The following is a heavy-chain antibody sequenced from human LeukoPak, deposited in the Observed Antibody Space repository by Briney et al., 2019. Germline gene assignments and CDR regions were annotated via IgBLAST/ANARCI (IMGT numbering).Heavy chain of an antibody. Sequence: PSETLSLTCTVSGGSISSSSYYWGWIRQPPGKGLEWIGSIYYSGSTYYNPSLKSRVTISVDTSKNQFSLKLSSVTAADTAVYYCARGIAVAGNAFWFDPWGQGTLVTVSS. CDR2: IYYSGST. D-gene: IGHD6-19*01. CDR1: GGSISSSSYY. V-gene: IGHV4-39*07. J-gene: IGHJ5*02. CDR3: ARGIAVAGNAFWFDP.